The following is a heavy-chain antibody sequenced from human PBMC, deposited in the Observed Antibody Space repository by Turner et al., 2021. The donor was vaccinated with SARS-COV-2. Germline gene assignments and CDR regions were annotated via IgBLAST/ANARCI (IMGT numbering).Heavy chain of an antibody. Sequence: QVQLVQSGAEVKKPGASVKLSCKASGYNFNTYYIHWVRQAPGQGLEWMGIIHPSDGRTYYPQRFQCRVTMTRDTSTSTVHMELSSLISEDTAVYYCATVVGAVWGQGTLVIVSS. V-gene: IGHV1-46*02. CDR1: GYNFNTYY. D-gene: IGHD6-6*01. J-gene: IGHJ4*02. CDR3: ATVVGAV. CDR2: IHPSDGRT.